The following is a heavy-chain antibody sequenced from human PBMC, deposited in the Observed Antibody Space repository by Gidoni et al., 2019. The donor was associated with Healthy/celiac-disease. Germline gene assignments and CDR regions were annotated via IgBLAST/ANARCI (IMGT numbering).Heavy chain of an antibody. J-gene: IGHJ4*02. D-gene: IGHD2-2*01. V-gene: IGHV3-15*01. Sequence: EVQLVESGGGLVKPGGSLRLSCAASGFTFRNAWMSWVRQAPGKGLGWVGRIKSKTDGGTTDYAAPVKGRFTISRDDSKNTLYLQMNSLKTEDTAVYYCTTLLFYQLLDFDYWGQGTLVTVSS. CDR2: IKSKTDGGTT. CDR1: GFTFRNAW. CDR3: TTLLFYQLLDFDY.